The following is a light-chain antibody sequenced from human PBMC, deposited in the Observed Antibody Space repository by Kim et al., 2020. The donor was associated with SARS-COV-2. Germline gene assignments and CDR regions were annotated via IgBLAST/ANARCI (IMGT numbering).Light chain of an antibody. Sequence: EIVLTQSPGTLSLSPGERATLSCRASQSVSSSYLAWYQQKPGQAPRLLIYAASTWATGIPDRFSGSGSGTDFTLTISRLEPEDFAVYYCQKYGSSPWTFGQGTKVDIK. V-gene: IGKV3-20*01. CDR1: QSVSSSY. J-gene: IGKJ1*01. CDR2: AAS. CDR3: QKYGSSPWT.